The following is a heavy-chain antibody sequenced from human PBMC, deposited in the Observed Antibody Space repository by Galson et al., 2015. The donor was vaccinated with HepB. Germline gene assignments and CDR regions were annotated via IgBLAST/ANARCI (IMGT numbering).Heavy chain of an antibody. D-gene: IGHD5-24*01. J-gene: IGHJ4*02. CDR1: GFSLNTSAMC. CDR2: IDWDGDK. CDR3: ARIHGGDGYNNFDY. Sequence: PALVKPTQTLTLTCSFSGFSLNTSAMCVTWIRQPPGKALEWLARIDWDGDKYYNTSLKTRLTISEDTSKNQVVLIMTSVDPSDTATYYCARIHGGDGYNNFDYWGQGILVTVSS. V-gene: IGHV2-70*11.